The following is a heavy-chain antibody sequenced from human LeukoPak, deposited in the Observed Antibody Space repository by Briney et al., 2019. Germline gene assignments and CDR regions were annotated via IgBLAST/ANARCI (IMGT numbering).Heavy chain of an antibody. J-gene: IGHJ4*02. V-gene: IGHV3-20*04. Sequence: GGSLRLSCAASGFTFDDFDMGWVRQVPGQGLKWLSGINWNGGRIIYADSVEGRFTISRNNAKNSLYLQMNSLRAEDTALYYYATYSFDRGYYFDYWGQGTLVTVSS. CDR1: GFTFDDFD. D-gene: IGHD3-22*01. CDR2: INWNGGRI. CDR3: ATYSFDRGYYFDY.